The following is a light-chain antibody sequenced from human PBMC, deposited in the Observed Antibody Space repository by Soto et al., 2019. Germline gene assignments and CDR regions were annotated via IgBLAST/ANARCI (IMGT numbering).Light chain of an antibody. Sequence: QSVLSQPGPVSGAHVQLITISCTGTSSDIVGYNYVSWYQQHPGKAPKLMIYEVTNRPSGVSDRFSGSKSGNTASLTISGLHPEDEADYHCSSYSTSSTPSYVFGTGTKVTVL. CDR1: SSDIVGYNY. J-gene: IGLJ1*01. CDR3: SSYSTSSTPSYV. CDR2: EVT. V-gene: IGLV2-14*01.